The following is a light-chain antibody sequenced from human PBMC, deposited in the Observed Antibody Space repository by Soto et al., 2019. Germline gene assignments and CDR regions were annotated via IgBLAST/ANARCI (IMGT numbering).Light chain of an antibody. CDR3: QQYNDWPKT. CDR2: GAS. CDR1: QSVSSN. J-gene: IGKJ1*01. Sequence: DIVMTQSPATLSVSPGERATLSFRASQSVSSNLAWYQQKPGQAPRLLIYGASTRATGIPARFSGSGSGTEFTLTISSLQSEDFAVYYCQQYNDWPKTFGQGTKVDNK. V-gene: IGKV3-15*01.